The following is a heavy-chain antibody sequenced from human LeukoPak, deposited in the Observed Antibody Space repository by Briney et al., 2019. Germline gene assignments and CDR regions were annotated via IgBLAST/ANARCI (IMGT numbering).Heavy chain of an antibody. J-gene: IGHJ4*02. Sequence: PSETLSLTCTVSGYSITSAYYWGWIRQPPGKGLEWIGSIYYSGSTYYNPSLKSRVTISVDTSKNQFSLKLSSVTAADTAVYYCARPRAGDGVDYWGQGTLVTVSS. CDR3: ARPRAGDGVDY. D-gene: IGHD2-21*01. CDR2: IYYSGST. CDR1: GYSITSAYY. V-gene: IGHV4-38-2*02.